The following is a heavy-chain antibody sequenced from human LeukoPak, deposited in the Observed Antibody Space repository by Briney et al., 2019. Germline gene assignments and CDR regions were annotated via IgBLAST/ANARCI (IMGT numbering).Heavy chain of an antibody. V-gene: IGHV1-69*13. CDR1: GYTFTNYY. CDR2: LLPISGSA. D-gene: IGHD3-10*01. CDR3: ARERITRLRGPFKI. J-gene: IGHJ3*02. Sequence: ASVKVSCKASGYTFTNYYMHWVRQAPGQGLEWMGGLLPISGSADYPQKFQDRLTITSDESTATAYMELSSLRSEDTAIYYCARERITRLRGPFKIWGQGTTVTVSS.